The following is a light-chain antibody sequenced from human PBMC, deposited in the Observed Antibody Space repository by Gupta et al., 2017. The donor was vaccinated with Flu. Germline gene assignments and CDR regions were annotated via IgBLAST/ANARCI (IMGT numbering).Light chain of an antibody. CDR2: KDS. V-gene: IGLV3-25*01. CDR1: ELTNKY. CDR3: HSEDSSGNYWV. Sequence: EQTTRITSSGDELTNKYAYWYQQMPGQAPVLLIYKDSESLSGIPERFSGSNSATTVTLTISGVQAEEGADYYCHSEDSSGNYWVFGGGTKLTVL. J-gene: IGLJ3*02.